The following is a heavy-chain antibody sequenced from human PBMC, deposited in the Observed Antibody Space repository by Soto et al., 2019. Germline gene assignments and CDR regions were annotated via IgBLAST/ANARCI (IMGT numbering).Heavy chain of an antibody. CDR2: IDYRGTT. V-gene: IGHV4-31*03. CDR3: AAYDILTVYFPQYSFDY. J-gene: IGHJ4*02. D-gene: IGHD3-9*01. Sequence: SETLSLTCTVSGGSISSGGYHWSWIRQHPGKGLEWIGYIDYRGTTHYNPSLQSRVTVSLDTSDNHFSLQLTSPTAADTAVYYCAAYDILTVYFPQYSFDYWGQGALVTVSS. CDR1: GGSISSGGYH.